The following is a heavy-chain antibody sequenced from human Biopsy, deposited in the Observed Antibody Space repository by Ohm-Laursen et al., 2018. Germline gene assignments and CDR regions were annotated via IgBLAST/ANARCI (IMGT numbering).Heavy chain of an antibody. V-gene: IGHV3-30*18. CDR3: AKEETAYSSTSLDY. CDR2: ISHDGSVK. Sequence: SLRLFCSASGFTFSSYGMQWVRQAPGKGLEWVAVISHDGSVKHYADSVKGRFTISRDNAKNTLFLQMNSLRAEDTAVYYCAKEETAYSSTSLDYWGQGTLVTVSS. J-gene: IGHJ4*02. CDR1: GFTFSSYG. D-gene: IGHD6-13*01.